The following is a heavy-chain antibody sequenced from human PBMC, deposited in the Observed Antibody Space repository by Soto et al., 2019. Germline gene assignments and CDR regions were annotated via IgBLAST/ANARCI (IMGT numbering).Heavy chain of an antibody. J-gene: IGHJ6*02. V-gene: IGHV1-18*04. CDR1: EYTFTDYY. D-gene: IGHD6-19*01. CDR2: ISAYNGNT. CDR3: ARGGGAYSSGFV. Sequence: GASVKVSCKSSEYTFTDYYIHWVRQAPGQGLEWMGWISAYNGNTNYAQKLQGRVTMTTDTSTSTAYMELRSLRSDDTAVYYCARGGGAYSSGFVWGQGTTVTVSS.